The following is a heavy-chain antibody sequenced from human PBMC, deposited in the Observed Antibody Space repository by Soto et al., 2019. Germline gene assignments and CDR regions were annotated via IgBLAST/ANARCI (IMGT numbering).Heavy chain of an antibody. CDR3: ARQDIVTIPLRGDYLGI. CDR2: IYPGDSDT. Sequence: GASLKISCKGSGYSFTSYWIGWVRQIPGKGLEWMGIIYPGDSDTRYSPSFQGQVTISADKSISTAYLQWSSLKASDNAMYYCARQDIVTIPLRGDYLGIWGQRALVTVSS. J-gene: IGHJ4*02. CDR1: GYSFTSYW. D-gene: IGHD2-15*01. V-gene: IGHV5-51*01.